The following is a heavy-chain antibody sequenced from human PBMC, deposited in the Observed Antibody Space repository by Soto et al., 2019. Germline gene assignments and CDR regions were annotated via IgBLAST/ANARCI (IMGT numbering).Heavy chain of an antibody. V-gene: IGHV4-39*01. CDR2: IYYSGST. CDR3: ARHTGNVYSSSWYWFDP. J-gene: IGHJ5*02. Sequence: SQTLSLTCTVSGGSISSSSYYWGWIRQPPGKGLEWIGSIYYSGSTYYNPSLKSRVTISVDTSKNQFSLKLSSVTAADTAVYYCARHTGNVYSSSWYWFDPWGQGTLVTVSS. CDR1: GGSISSSSYY. D-gene: IGHD6-13*01.